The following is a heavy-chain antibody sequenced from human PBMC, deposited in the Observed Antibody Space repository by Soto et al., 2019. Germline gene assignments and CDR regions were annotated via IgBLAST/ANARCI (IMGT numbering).Heavy chain of an antibody. V-gene: IGHV4-34*01. CDR2: INHSGST. D-gene: IGHD2-15*01. J-gene: IGHJ3*02. CDR3: ASLEGYRYCSGGSCNDAFDI. CDR1: GGSFSGYY. Sequence: SETLSLTCAVYGGSFSGYYWSWIRQPPGKGLEWIGEINHSGSTNYNPSLKSRVTISVDTSKNQFSLKLSSVTAADTAVYYCASLEGYRYCSGGSCNDAFDIWGQGTMVTVSS.